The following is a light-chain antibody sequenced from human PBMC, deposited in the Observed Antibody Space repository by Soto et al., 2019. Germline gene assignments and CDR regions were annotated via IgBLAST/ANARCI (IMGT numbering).Light chain of an antibody. Sequence: DIQMTQSPSSVYASVGDRVTITCRASQVINNWLAWYQQKPGKAPNLLIYAASTLQSGVPSRFSGSGSGTDFTLTISSLQPEDFATYYCQQANSFPFTFGPGTKVDIK. V-gene: IGKV1-12*02. CDR2: AAS. J-gene: IGKJ3*01. CDR1: QVINNW. CDR3: QQANSFPFT.